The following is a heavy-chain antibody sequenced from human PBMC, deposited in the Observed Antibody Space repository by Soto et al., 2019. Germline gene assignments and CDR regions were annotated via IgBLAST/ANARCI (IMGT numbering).Heavy chain of an antibody. D-gene: IGHD3-10*01. CDR3: ARAPHQVLLWFGELSYWFDP. J-gene: IGHJ5*02. CDR1: GGSFSGYY. CDR2: INHSGST. Sequence: PSETLSLTCAVYGGSFSGYYWSWIRQPPGKGLEWIGEINHSGSTNYNPSLKSRVTISVDTSKNQFSLKLSSVTAADTAVYYCARAPHQVLLWFGELSYWFDPWGQGTLVTVSS. V-gene: IGHV4-34*01.